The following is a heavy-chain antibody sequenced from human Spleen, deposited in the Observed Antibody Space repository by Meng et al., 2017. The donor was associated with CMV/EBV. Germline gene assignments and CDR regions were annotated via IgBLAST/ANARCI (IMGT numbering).Heavy chain of an antibody. V-gene: IGHV3-30*19. CDR2: ISADGTDS. J-gene: IGHJ4*02. D-gene: IGHD5-24*01. Sequence: GGSLRLSCAASGFTFSSYGMHWVRQAPGKGLEWVALISADGTDSYFGDAVGGRAAISRDNFRNTVSLELDRLSPEDTATYYCARDGPYCSDGSCYSVYFFDNWGQGTLVTVSS. CDR1: GFTFSSYG. CDR3: ARDGPYCSDGSCYSVYFFDN.